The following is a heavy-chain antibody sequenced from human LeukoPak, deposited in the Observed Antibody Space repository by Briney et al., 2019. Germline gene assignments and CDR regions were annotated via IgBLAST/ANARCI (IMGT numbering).Heavy chain of an antibody. D-gene: IGHD3-10*02. Sequence: GSSLRLSCVGSGFTFSSYGMDWVRQVPGKGLEWVSGLNDRGDNTYYADCVKGRITISRDNTKNTLYLQMKSLRAEDTAVYYCASRQGLGWHYVNWGQGTLVTVSS. CDR3: ASRQGLGWHYVN. CDR1: GFTFSSYG. V-gene: IGHV3-23*01. J-gene: IGHJ4*02. CDR2: LNDRGDNT.